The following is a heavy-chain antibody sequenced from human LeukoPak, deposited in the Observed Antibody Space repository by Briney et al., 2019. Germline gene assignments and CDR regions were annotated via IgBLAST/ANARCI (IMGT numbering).Heavy chain of an antibody. D-gene: IGHD1-26*01. CDR3: ARAVPGSYYAYYFDY. Sequence: PSETLSLTCTVSGGSISSSSYYWGWIRQPPGKGLEWIGSIYYSGSTYYNPSLKSRVTISVDTSKNQFSLKLSSVTGADTAVYYCARAVPGSYYAYYFDYWGQGTLVTVSS. CDR1: GGSISSSSYY. V-gene: IGHV4-39*01. CDR2: IYYSGST. J-gene: IGHJ4*02.